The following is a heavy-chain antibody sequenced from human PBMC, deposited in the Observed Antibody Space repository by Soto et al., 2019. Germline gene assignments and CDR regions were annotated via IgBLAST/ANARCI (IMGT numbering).Heavy chain of an antibody. J-gene: IGHJ4*02. CDR2: ISGGGSTR. CDR1: GFSFSDHY. CDR3: ASDPYYYASDY. Sequence: QVHLVESGGGLVKPGGSLRLSCAASGFSFSDHYMTWIRQAPWKGLEWVSYISGGGSTRYYAGSVKGRFTVSRDNAKNSLYLQMNSLRAEDTAVYYCASDPYYYASDYWGQGTLVTVSS. D-gene: IGHD3-10*01. V-gene: IGHV3-11*01.